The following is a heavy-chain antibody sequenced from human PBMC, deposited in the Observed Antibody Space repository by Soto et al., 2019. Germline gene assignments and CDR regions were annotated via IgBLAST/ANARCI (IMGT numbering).Heavy chain of an antibody. Sequence: GGSLRLSCAASGFTFSNYNLNWVRQAPGKGLEWLSFITTGGSTINYADSVKGRFTISRDDAKNSLYLQMNSLRDEDTAVYYCARELIAVAGTHIDYWGQGTLVTVSS. V-gene: IGHV3-48*02. CDR1: GFTFSNYN. CDR3: ARELIAVAGTHIDY. CDR2: ITTGGSTI. J-gene: IGHJ4*02. D-gene: IGHD6-19*01.